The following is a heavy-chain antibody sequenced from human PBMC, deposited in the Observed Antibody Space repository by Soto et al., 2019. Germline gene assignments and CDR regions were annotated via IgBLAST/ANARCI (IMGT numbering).Heavy chain of an antibody. V-gene: IGHV1-8*01. Sequence: ASVKVSCKSSGYTFTSYYINWGRQATGQGLEWMGWMNPNSGNTGYAQKFQGRVTMTRNTSISTAYMELSSLRSEDTAVYYCASYDYVWGSYRANDAFDIWGQGTMVTVSS. CDR3: ASYDYVWGSYRANDAFDI. CDR2: MNPNSGNT. J-gene: IGHJ3*02. CDR1: GYTFTSYY. D-gene: IGHD3-16*02.